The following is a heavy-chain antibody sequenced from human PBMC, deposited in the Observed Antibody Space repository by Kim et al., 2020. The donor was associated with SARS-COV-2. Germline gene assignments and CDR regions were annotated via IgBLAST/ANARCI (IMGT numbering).Heavy chain of an antibody. CDR2: ISWNSGSI. Sequence: GGSLRLSCAASGFTFDDYAMHWVRQAPGKGLEWVSGISWNSGSIGYADSVKGRFTISRDNAKNSLYLQMNSLRAEDTALYYCAKGRDANYYYYYGMDVWG. J-gene: IGHJ6*01. CDR3: AKGRDANYYYYYGMDV. V-gene: IGHV3-9*01. CDR1: GFTFDDYA.